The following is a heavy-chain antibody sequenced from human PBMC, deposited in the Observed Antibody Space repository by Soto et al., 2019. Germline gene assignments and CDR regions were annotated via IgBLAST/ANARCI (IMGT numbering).Heavy chain of an antibody. CDR3: ARVVLEWLPTSGFDF. CDR2: ITAENGNT. J-gene: IGHJ4*02. Sequence: QIQLVQSGAEVKKPGASVKVSCKASGFSFTSYGITWVRQAPGQGPEWLGWITAENGNTNYAQKFQVRATLTTDRATSTGYMELRGLTSDATALYSCARVVLEWLPTSGFDFWGQGTLVTVSS. D-gene: IGHD3-3*01. V-gene: IGHV1-18*04. CDR1: GFSFTSYG.